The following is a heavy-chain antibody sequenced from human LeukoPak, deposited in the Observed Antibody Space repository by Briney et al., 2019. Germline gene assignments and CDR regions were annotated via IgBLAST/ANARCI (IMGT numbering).Heavy chain of an antibody. Sequence: PGGSLRLSCAASGFTLSTYEMTWVRQGPGKGLEGVSFISSSNSHTFYADSVKGRFTIFTDTAKNLLYLQMNNQQGEATPVYCCARDTSSSTRAFDIWGQGTMVAVS. CDR2: ISSSNSHT. V-gene: IGHV3-48*03. CDR3: ARDTSSSTRAFDI. D-gene: IGHD2-15*01. J-gene: IGHJ3*02. CDR1: GFTLSTYE.